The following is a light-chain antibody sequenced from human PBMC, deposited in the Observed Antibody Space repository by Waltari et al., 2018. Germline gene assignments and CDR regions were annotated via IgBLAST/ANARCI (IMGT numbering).Light chain of an antibody. CDR3: MQTLQSRT. V-gene: IGKV2-28*01. J-gene: IGKJ1*01. Sequence: DIVMTQSPLSLPVTPGEPASISCRSSQSLLHSNGYTSLSWYLQKAGQSPPLLIYLVSNRASGVPDRFSGSGSGTDFTLEISRVEADDVGIYYCMQTLQSRTLGQGTKVEI. CDR2: LVS. CDR1: QSLLHSNGYTS.